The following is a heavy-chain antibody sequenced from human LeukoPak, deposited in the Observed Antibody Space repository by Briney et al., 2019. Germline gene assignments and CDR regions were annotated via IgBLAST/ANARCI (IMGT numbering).Heavy chain of an antibody. CDR3: ARDPSVGVYDYVWGSYRWSDY. D-gene: IGHD3-16*02. V-gene: IGHV3-21*01. CDR1: GFTFSSYS. Sequence: PGGSLRLSCAASGFTFSSYSMNWVRQAPGKGLEWVSSISSSSSYIYYADSVKGRFTISRDNAKNSLYLQMNSLRAEDTAVYYCARDPSVGVYDYVWGSYRWSDYWGQGTLLTVSS. CDR2: ISSSSSYI. J-gene: IGHJ4*02.